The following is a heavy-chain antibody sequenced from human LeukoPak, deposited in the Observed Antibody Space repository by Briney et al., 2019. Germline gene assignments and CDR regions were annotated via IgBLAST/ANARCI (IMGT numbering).Heavy chain of an antibody. CDR1: GGSISSGSYY. Sequence: TLSLTCTVSGGSISSGSYYWSWIRQPAGKGLEWIGRIYTSGSTNYNPSLKSRVTISVDTSKNQFSLKLSSVTAADTAVYYCARVGSSWYEGGYLYYFDYWGQGTLVTVSS. D-gene: IGHD6-13*01. J-gene: IGHJ4*02. V-gene: IGHV4-61*02. CDR2: IYTSGST. CDR3: ARVGSSWYEGGYLYYFDY.